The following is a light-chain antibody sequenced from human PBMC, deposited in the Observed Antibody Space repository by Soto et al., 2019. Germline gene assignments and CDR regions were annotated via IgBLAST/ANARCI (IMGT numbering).Light chain of an antibody. J-gene: IGKJ3*01. V-gene: IGKV1-27*01. Sequence: DIQMTQSPSSLSASVGDRVTITCRASQGISNYLAWYQQKPGKVPKLLIYAASTLQSGVASRFSGSGAGTEFNLTISSLQPEDVATYYCQKYNSAPPSLGPGTKVDIK. CDR3: QKYNSAPPS. CDR1: QGISNY. CDR2: AAS.